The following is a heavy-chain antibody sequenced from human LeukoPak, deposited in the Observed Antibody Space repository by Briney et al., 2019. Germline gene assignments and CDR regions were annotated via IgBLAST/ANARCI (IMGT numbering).Heavy chain of an antibody. D-gene: IGHD3-22*01. CDR3: ASRKSYYDSSGFSSDAFDI. CDR2: ISSSGSTI. Sequence: GGSLRLSCAASGFTFSSYGMHWVRQAPGKGLEWVSYISSSGSTIYYADSVKGRFTISRDNAKNSLYLQMNSLRAEDTAVYYCASRKSYYDSSGFSSDAFDIWGQGTMVTVSS. CDR1: GFTFSSYG. V-gene: IGHV3-48*04. J-gene: IGHJ3*02.